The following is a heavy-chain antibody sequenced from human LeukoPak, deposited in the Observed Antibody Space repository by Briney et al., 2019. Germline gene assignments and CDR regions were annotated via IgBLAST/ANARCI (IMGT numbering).Heavy chain of an antibody. V-gene: IGHV4-59*01. CDR2: IYYSGST. Sequence: SETLSLTCTVSGGSISSYYWSWIRQPPGKGLEWIGYIYYSGSTNYNPSLKSRVTISVDTSKNQFSLKLSSVTAADTAVYYCARDRGLNYYGSGSYNDVGYYYYGMDVWGQGTTVTVSS. CDR1: GGSISSYY. CDR3: ARDRGLNYYGSGSYNDVGYYYYGMDV. D-gene: IGHD3-10*01. J-gene: IGHJ6*02.